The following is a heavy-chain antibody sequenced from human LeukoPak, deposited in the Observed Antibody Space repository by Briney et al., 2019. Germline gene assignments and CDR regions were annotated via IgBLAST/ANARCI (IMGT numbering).Heavy chain of an antibody. CDR3: ARGSSGWYSNDAFDI. D-gene: IGHD6-19*01. V-gene: IGHV3-7*01. CDR1: GFTFSSYW. CDR2: IKQDGSEK. J-gene: IGHJ3*02. Sequence: GGSLRLSCAASGFTFSSYWMSWVRQAPGRGLEWVANIKQDGSEKYYVDSVKGRFTISRDNAKNSLYLQMNSLRAEDTAVYYCARGSSGWYSNDAFDIWGQGTMVTVPS.